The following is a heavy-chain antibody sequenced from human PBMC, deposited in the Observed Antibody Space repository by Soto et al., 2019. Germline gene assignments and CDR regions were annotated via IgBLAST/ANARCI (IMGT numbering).Heavy chain of an antibody. Sequence: GGSLRLSCAASGFTFSSYAMSWVRQAPGKGLEWVSAISGSGGSTYYADSVKGRFTISRDNSKNTLYLQMNSLRAEDTAVYYWGKKGGGGHIVVVTASYGMDVWGQGTTVTVSS. V-gene: IGHV3-23*01. CDR1: GFTFSSYA. CDR3: GKKGGGGHIVVVTASYGMDV. J-gene: IGHJ6*02. CDR2: ISGSGGST. D-gene: IGHD2-21*02.